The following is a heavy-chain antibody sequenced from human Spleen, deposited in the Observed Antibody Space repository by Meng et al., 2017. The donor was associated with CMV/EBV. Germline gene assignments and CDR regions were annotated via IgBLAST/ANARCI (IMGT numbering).Heavy chain of an antibody. CDR1: DYAFPGYY. V-gene: IGHV1-2*02. J-gene: IGHJ5*02. Sequence: VSFKASDYAFPGYYIHWVRQPPGQGPEWMVCINPHSGDTHSAQNLQGRVTMTRDTSISTAYMDLSSLKSDDTAVYFCARGAMGALGQGTLVTVSS. CDR2: INPHSGDT. CDR3: ARGAMGA. D-gene: IGHD3-16*01.